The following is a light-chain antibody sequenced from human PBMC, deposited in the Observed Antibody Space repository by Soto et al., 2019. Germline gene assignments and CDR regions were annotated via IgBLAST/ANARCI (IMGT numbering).Light chain of an antibody. V-gene: IGLV2-8*01. J-gene: IGLJ1*01. CDR2: EVS. Sequence: QSALTQPPSASGSPGQSVTISCTGTSSDVGGYNYVSWYQQHPGKAPKLMISEVSKRPSGVPDRFSGSKSGNTASLTVSGLQAEDEADYSCSSYAGSNNYVFGTGTKVTVL. CDR3: SSYAGSNNYV. CDR1: SSDVGGYNY.